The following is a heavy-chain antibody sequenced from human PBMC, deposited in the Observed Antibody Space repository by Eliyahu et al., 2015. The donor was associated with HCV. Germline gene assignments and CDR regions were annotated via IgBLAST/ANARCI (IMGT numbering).Heavy chain of an antibody. D-gene: IGHD1-14*01. J-gene: IGHJ4*02. Sequence: EVQLVESGGGLVKPGRSLRLSCTASGFTFGDYAMSWFRQAPGKGLEWVGFIRSKAYGGTTEYAASVKGRFTISRDDSKSIAYLQMNSLKTEDTAVYYCTRARISDRNKRLDGPDDYWGQGTLVTVSS. CDR3: TRARISDRNKRLDGPDDY. V-gene: IGHV3-49*05. CDR2: IRSKAYGGTT. CDR1: GFTFGDYA.